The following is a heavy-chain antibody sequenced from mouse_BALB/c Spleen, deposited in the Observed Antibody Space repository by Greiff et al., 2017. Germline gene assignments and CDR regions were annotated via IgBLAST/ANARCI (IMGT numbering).Heavy chain of an antibody. CDR2: IDPANGNT. J-gene: IGHJ2*01. Sequence: EVQLQQSGAELVKPGASVKMSCTASGFYFKDTYMHWVKQRPEQGLEWIGRIDPANGNTNYDPKFQGKATITADTSSNTAYLKLSSLTSEDTAVYYSAEARDPYDFDYWGQGTTRTVSS. CDR1: GFYFKDTY. D-gene: IGHD1-1*01. CDR3: AEARDPYDFDY. V-gene: IGHV14-3*02.